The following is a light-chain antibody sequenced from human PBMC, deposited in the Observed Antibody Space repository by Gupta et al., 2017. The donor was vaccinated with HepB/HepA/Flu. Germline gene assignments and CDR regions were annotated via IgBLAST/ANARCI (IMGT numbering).Light chain of an antibody. J-gene: IGKJ4*01. CDR3: QPSYSFPLT. V-gene: IGKV1-12*01. CDR1: QTIRSL. Sequence: DIQMTQSPSSVSASVGDSVTITCRASQTIRSLVSWYQQKPGQAPNLLIHAVSTLQSGVPLRFSGSGSGTXFTLTIXGLQPEDFASYCCQPSYSFPLTFGXGTKVEIK. CDR2: AVS.